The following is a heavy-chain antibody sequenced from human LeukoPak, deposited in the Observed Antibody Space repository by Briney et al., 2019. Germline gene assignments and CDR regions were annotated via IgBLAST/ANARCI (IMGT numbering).Heavy chain of an antibody. Sequence: GGSLRLSCAASGFTFGSYAMSWVRQAPGKGLEWVSGIIGNGDSTDCADSLKGRFTISRDNSKNTLSLQMNSLRAEDTAVYYCAKDNGSVRSSYYMDVWGKGTTVTVSS. CDR1: GFTFGSYA. D-gene: IGHD2-8*01. CDR2: IIGNGDST. J-gene: IGHJ6*03. CDR3: AKDNGSVRSSYYMDV. V-gene: IGHV3-23*01.